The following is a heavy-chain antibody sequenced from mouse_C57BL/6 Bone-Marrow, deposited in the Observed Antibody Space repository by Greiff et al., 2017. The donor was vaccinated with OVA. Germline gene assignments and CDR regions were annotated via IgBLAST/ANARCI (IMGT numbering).Heavy chain of an antibody. J-gene: IGHJ3*01. CDR3: AREGYYGFAY. D-gene: IGHD2-3*01. Sequence: EVKLVESEGGLVQPGSSMKLSCTASGFTFSDYYMAWVRQVPEKGLEWVANINYDGSSTYYLDSLKSRFIISRDNAKNILYLQMSSLKSEDTATYYCAREGYYGFAYWGQGTLVTVSA. CDR1: GFTFSDYY. V-gene: IGHV5-16*01. CDR2: INYDGSST.